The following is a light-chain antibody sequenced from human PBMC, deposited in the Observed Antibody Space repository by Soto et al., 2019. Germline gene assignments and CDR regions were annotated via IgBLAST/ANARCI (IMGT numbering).Light chain of an antibody. CDR2: GSN. V-gene: IGLV1-40*01. Sequence: QSVPTQPPSVSGAPGQRVTIFFTGTSSNIGAGYDVHWYQQLPGTVPKLLIYGSNNRPSGVPDRFSGSKSGTSASLAITGLQAEDEATYYCQSYDRGLPWVFGGGTKLTVL. CDR1: SSNIGAGYD. CDR3: QSYDRGLPWV. J-gene: IGLJ3*02.